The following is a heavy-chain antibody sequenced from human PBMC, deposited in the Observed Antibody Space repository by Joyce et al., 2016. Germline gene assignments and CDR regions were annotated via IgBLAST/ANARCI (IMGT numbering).Heavy chain of an antibody. CDR3: ARDLRGGEDAFDI. V-gene: IGHV4-39*07. CDR1: GDSISSRSYY. Sequence: QVQLQESGPGLVKPSGTLSLTCTVSGDSISSRSYYWAWIRQPPGKGLEWVGSLYNTGETYYNPSLKSRITIAADTSKNQFSLRLSSVTAADTAVYYCARDLRGGEDAFDIWGQGTVVAVSS. CDR2: LYNTGET. J-gene: IGHJ3*02. D-gene: IGHD4-17*01.